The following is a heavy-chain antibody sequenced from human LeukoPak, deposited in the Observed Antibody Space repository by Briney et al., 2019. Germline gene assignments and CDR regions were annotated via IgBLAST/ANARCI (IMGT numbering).Heavy chain of an antibody. D-gene: IGHD1-26*01. Sequence: PSETLSLTCAVYGGSFSGYYWSWIRQPPGKGLEWIGEINHSGSTNYNPSLKSRVTISVDTSKNQFSLKLSSVTAADTAVYYCARRRNVGFDYWGQGTLVPVSS. CDR2: INHSGST. CDR1: GGSFSGYY. CDR3: ARRRNVGFDY. V-gene: IGHV4-34*01. J-gene: IGHJ4*02.